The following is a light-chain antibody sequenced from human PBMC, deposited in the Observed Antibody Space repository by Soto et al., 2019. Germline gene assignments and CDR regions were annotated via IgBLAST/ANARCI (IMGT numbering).Light chain of an antibody. Sequence: QSALTQPPSASGSPGQTVTISCTGTSSDVGGYNYVSWYQQHPGKVPKHMIYEVTKRPSGVPDRCSGSKSGNTASLTVSGRQAEDEADYDCSSYAGSNILGFGGGTNLTVL. CDR1: SSDVGGYNY. V-gene: IGLV2-8*01. CDR3: SSYAGSNILG. J-gene: IGLJ3*02. CDR2: EVT.